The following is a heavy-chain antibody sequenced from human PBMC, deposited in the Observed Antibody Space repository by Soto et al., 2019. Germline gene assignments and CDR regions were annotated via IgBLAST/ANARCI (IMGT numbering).Heavy chain of an antibody. Sequence: PSETLSLTCTVSGGSISRGGYYWSWIRQHPGKGLEWIGYIYYSGSTYYNPSLKSRVTISVDTSKNQFSLKLSSVTAADTAVYYCARDLYYYGSGSSYNWFDPWGQGS. V-gene: IGHV4-31*03. J-gene: IGHJ5*02. CDR2: IYYSGST. CDR1: GGSISRGGYY. D-gene: IGHD3-10*01. CDR3: ARDLYYYGSGSSYNWFDP.